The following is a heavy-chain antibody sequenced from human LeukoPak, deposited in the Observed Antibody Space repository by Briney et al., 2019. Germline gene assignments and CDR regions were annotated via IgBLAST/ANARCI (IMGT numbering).Heavy chain of an antibody. Sequence: SETLSLTCTVSGGSISSSSYYWGWIRQPPGKGLEWIGSIYYSGSTYYNPSLKSRVTISVDTSKNQFSLKLSSVTAADTAVYYCARFEGYDFLTGYAYYFDHWGQGTLVTVSS. CDR1: GGSISSSSYY. D-gene: IGHD3-9*01. CDR3: ARFEGYDFLTGYAYYFDH. J-gene: IGHJ4*02. CDR2: IYYSGST. V-gene: IGHV4-39*07.